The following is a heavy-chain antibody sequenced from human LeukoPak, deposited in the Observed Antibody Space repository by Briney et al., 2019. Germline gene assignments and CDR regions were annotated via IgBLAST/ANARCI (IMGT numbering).Heavy chain of an antibody. CDR2: IWYDGSNK. CDR3: ARDGSLLGKYYYDSSGYPDY. CDR1: GFTFSSYG. V-gene: IGHV3-33*01. D-gene: IGHD3-22*01. J-gene: IGHJ4*02. Sequence: GGSLRLSCAASGFTFSSYGMHWVRQAPGKGLERVAVIWYDGSNKYYADSVKGRFTISRDNSKNTLYLQMNSLRAEDTAVYYCARDGSLLGKYYYDSSGYPDYWGQGTLVTVSS.